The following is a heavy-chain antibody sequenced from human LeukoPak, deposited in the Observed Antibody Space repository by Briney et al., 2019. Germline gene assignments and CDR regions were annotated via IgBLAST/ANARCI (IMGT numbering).Heavy chain of an antibody. CDR1: GFTFSSYS. J-gene: IGHJ6*02. Sequence: PGGSLRLSCAASGFTFSSYSMNWVRQAPGKGLEWVSYISSSSSTIYYADSVKGRFTISRDNAKNSLYLQMNSLRAEDTAVYYCARDEVSQKVTIFGVVTYYGMDVWGQGTTVTVSS. CDR3: ARDEVSQKVTIFGVVTYYGMDV. D-gene: IGHD3-3*01. V-gene: IGHV3-48*01. CDR2: ISSSSSTI.